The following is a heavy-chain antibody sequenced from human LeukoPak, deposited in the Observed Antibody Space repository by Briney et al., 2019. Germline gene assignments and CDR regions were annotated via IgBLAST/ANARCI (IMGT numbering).Heavy chain of an antibody. CDR2: IWYDGSNK. D-gene: IGHD4-23*01. CDR3: AKDDSGGKLYM. J-gene: IGHJ3*02. CDR1: GFTFSNYD. Sequence: GGSLRLSCAASGFTFSNYDMHWVRQAPGKGLEWVAVIWYDGSNKYYADSVKGRFTISRDNSKNTLYLQMNSLRAEDTAVYYCAKDDSGGKLYMWRQGTVVTVSS. V-gene: IGHV3-33*06.